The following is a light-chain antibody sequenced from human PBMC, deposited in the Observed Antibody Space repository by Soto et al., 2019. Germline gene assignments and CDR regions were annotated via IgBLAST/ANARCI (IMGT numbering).Light chain of an antibody. CDR3: QQRSNWSGLT. CDR2: DAS. V-gene: IGKV3-11*01. Sequence: EIVLTQSPATLSLSPRERATLSCRASQSVSSYLAWYQQKPGQAPRLLIYDASNRATGIPARFSGSGSGTDFTLTSSRLEPEDLAVYYCQQRSNWSGLTFGGGSQVEIK. J-gene: IGKJ4*01. CDR1: QSVSSY.